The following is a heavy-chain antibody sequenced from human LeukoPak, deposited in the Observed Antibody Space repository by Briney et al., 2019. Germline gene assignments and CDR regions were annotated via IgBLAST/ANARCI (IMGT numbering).Heavy chain of an antibody. Sequence: GGSLRLSCAASGFTFSSYAMHWVRQAPGKGLEWVAVISYDGSNKYYADSVKGRFTISRDNSKNTLYLQMNSLRAEDTAVYYCARDSIRYYDSSANDYWGQGTLVTVSS. D-gene: IGHD3-22*01. V-gene: IGHV3-30-3*01. CDR2: ISYDGSNK. J-gene: IGHJ4*02. CDR3: ARDSIRYYDSSANDY. CDR1: GFTFSSYA.